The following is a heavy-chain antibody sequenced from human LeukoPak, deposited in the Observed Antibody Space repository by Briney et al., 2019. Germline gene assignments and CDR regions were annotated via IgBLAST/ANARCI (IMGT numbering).Heavy chain of an antibody. CDR3: ANREFHLWD. J-gene: IGHJ4*02. Sequence: GGSQRLSCAASGFTFSSYAMSWVRQAPGKGLEWVAGISGSGFTTYYADSVKGRFTISRDNSKNTLYLQMNSLRAEDTAVYHCANREFHLWDWGQGTLVTVSS. CDR1: GFTFSSYA. CDR2: ISGSGFTT. D-gene: IGHD3-10*01. V-gene: IGHV3-23*01.